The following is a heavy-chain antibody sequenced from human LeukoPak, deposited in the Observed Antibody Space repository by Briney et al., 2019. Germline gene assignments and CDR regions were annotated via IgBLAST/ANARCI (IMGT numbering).Heavy chain of an antibody. CDR3: ARDGGSGSRYPFQD. Sequence: SETLSLTCTVSGGSIGSGSYYWSWIRRPAGKGLEGVGRIYTSGSTNYNPSRKSRVTISVYTSKNQFSLKLSSAPDADTAVYYCARDGGSGSRYPFQDWGQGTLVTVSS. J-gene: IGHJ1*01. V-gene: IGHV4-61*02. CDR2: IYTSGST. CDR1: GGSIGSGSYY. D-gene: IGHD3-10*01.